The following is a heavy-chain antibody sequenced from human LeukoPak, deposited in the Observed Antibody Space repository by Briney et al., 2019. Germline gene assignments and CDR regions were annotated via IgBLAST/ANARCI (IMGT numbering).Heavy chain of an antibody. D-gene: IGHD3-22*01. CDR1: GGSISSGGYY. J-gene: IGHJ4*02. V-gene: IGHV4-39*07. Sequence: PSETLSLTCSVSGGSISSGGYYWAWIRQPPGKGLEWIGTIYYSGSTYYNPSLQSRVTMSVDTSKNHFSLKLSSVTAADTAVYYCAGARSSGYPDYWGQGTLVTVSS. CDR3: AGARSSGYPDY. CDR2: IYYSGST.